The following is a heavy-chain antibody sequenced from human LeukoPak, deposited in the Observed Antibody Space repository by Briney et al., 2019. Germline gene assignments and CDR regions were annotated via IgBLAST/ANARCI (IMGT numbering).Heavy chain of an antibody. CDR2: ISSSSSYI. J-gene: IGHJ4*02. Sequence: GGSLRLSCAASGFTFSSYSMNWVRQAPGKGLEWVSSISSSSSYIYYADSVKGRFTISRDNSKNTLYLQMNSLRAEDTAVYYCAKPLLEWLLYAGYYWGQGTLVTVSS. D-gene: IGHD3-3*01. V-gene: IGHV3-21*04. CDR3: AKPLLEWLLYAGYY. CDR1: GFTFSSYS.